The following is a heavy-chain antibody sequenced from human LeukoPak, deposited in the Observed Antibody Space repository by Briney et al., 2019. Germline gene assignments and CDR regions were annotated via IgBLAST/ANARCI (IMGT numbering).Heavy chain of an antibody. CDR2: ISAYNGNT. Sequence: GASVKVSCKASGYTFTSSGISWVRQAPGQGLEWMGWISAYNGNTNYAQKLQGRVTMTTDTSTSTAYMELRSLRSDDTAVYFCARADGLRYFDWLLPPSTGWFDPWGQGTLVTVSS. CDR1: GYTFTSSG. V-gene: IGHV1-18*01. J-gene: IGHJ5*02. D-gene: IGHD3-9*01. CDR3: ARADGLRYFDWLLPPSTGWFDP.